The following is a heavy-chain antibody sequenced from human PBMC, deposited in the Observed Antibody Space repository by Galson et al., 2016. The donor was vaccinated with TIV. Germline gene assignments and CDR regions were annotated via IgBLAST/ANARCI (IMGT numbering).Heavy chain of an antibody. CDR2: IYSGGST. J-gene: IGHJ6*02. D-gene: IGHD2-21*01. V-gene: IGHV3-66*02. Sequence: LRLSCAASGFIVSSNYMAWVRQAPGKGLEWVSLIYSGGSTSYADSVKGRFTISRDNSKNTVYLQMNSLRAEDTAVYYCARDRRHCGNECYLYYYYGMDVWGQGTTVTVSS. CDR3: ARDRRHCGNECYLYYYYGMDV. CDR1: GFIVSSNY.